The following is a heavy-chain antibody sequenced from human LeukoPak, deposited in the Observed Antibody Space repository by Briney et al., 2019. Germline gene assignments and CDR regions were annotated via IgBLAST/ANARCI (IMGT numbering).Heavy chain of an antibody. J-gene: IGHJ6*02. CDR2: ISAYNGNT. V-gene: IGHV1-18*04. CDR3: AREGIAVAGTPDYYYYYGMDV. CDR1: GYTFTSYY. D-gene: IGHD6-19*01. Sequence: ASVKVSCKASGYTFTSYYMHWVRQAPGQGLEWMGWISAYNGNTNYAQKLQGRVTMTTDTSTSTAYMELRSLRSDDTAVYYCAREGIAVAGTPDYYYYYGMDVWGQGTTVTVSS.